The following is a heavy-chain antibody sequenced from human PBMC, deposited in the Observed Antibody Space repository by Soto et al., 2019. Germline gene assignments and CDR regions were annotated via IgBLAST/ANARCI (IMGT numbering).Heavy chain of an antibody. CDR3: ARDPTGHFIEY. V-gene: IGHV1-18*01. D-gene: IGHD1-1*01. CDR2: ISGYNGNT. CDR1: GYTFTSYG. Sequence: QVQLVQSGAEVKKPGASVKVSCKTSGYTFTSYGVAWVRQAPGQGLEWMGWISGYNGNTNNAQKPQGRVTMTTDTSTSTAYMELRSLRSDDTAVYYCARDPTGHFIEYWGQGTLVTVSS. J-gene: IGHJ4*02.